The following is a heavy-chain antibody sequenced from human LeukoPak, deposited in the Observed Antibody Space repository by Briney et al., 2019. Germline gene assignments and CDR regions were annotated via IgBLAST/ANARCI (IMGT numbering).Heavy chain of an antibody. J-gene: IGHJ6*02. CDR2: IYSGGRR. CDR3: ARGQSYYYYYGMDV. CDR1: GLTVSGNY. Sequence: GGSLRLSCAASGLTVSGNYMSWVRQAPGKGLEWVSVIYSGGRRYYTASVKGRFTISRDNSKNIFYLQMNSLRAEDTAVYYCARGQSYYYYYGMDVWGQGTTVAVSS. V-gene: IGHV3-66*01.